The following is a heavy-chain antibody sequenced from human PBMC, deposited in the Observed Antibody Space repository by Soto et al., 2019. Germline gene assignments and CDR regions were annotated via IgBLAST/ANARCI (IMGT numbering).Heavy chain of an antibody. D-gene: IGHD5-12*01. CDR2: ISAYNGNT. J-gene: IGHJ6*02. Sequence: QVQLVQSGAEVKKPGASVKVSCKASGYTFTSYGISWVRQAPGQGLEWMGWISAYNGNTNYAQKLQGRVTMTTDTSTSTAYMELRSLRSDDTAVYYCASSPVSRYSGYDHYYYYGMDVWGQGTTVTVSS. CDR3: ASSPVSRYSGYDHYYYYGMDV. V-gene: IGHV1-18*01. CDR1: GYTFTSYG.